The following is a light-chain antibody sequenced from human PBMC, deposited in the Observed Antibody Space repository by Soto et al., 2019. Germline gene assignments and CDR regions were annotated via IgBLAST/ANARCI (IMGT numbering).Light chain of an antibody. CDR2: AAS. Sequence: AIQMTQSPSSLSASVGDRVTITCRASQDIRNDLGWYQQKPGKDPNLLIYAASTLQIGVPSRFSGSGSGTDFTLTISSLQPEDFAAYYCLQGYNCPHTFGPGTKVDIK. CDR3: LQGYNCPHT. V-gene: IGKV1-6*01. J-gene: IGKJ3*01. CDR1: QDIRND.